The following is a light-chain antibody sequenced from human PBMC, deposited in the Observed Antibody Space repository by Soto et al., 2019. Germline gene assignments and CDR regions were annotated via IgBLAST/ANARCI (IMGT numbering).Light chain of an antibody. CDR1: SSTIGADYH. V-gene: IGLV1-40*01. Sequence: QSVLTQPPSVSGAPGQRVAISCTGSSSTIGADYHVHWYQQLPGTAPKLLIYDNVNRPSGVPDRFSGSKAGTSASLTITGLQAEDEADYFCLSYANRLSGLYVFGPGTKLTVL. J-gene: IGLJ1*01. CDR3: LSYANRLSGLYV. CDR2: DNV.